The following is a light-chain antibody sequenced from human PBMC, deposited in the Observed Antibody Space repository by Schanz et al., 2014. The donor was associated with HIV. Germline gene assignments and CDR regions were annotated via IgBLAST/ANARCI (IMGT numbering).Light chain of an antibody. CDR3: QQYGSSPRT. CDR1: QSVSTNS. Sequence: EIVMTQSPATLYVSPGERATLSCRASQSVSTNSLVWYQQKPGQAPRLLIYGASSRATGIPDRFSGSGSGTDFTLTISRLEPDDFAVYYCQQYGSSPRTFGQGTKVDIK. V-gene: IGKV3-20*01. J-gene: IGKJ2*01. CDR2: GAS.